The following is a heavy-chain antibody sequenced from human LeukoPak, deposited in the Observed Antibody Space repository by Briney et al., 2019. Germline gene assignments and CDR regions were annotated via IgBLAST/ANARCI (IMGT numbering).Heavy chain of an antibody. V-gene: IGHV1-46*01. Sequence: ASMTVSCKSSGYTFTSYYLHWVRQAPAQGLEWMGIIDPSGGSTNYAQKFQGRVTMTRDTSTSTVYMELSSLRSEDTAVYYCARAIGWYDLPWYFDYWGQGTLVTVSS. J-gene: IGHJ4*02. CDR2: IDPSGGST. CDR3: ARAIGWYDLPWYFDY. CDR1: GYTFTSYY. D-gene: IGHD6-19*01.